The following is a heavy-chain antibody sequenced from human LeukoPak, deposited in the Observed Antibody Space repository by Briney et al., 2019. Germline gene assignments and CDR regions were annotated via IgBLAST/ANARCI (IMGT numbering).Heavy chain of an antibody. CDR1: GFTFSSYA. Sequence: PGGSLRLSCAASGFTFSSYAMSWVRQAPGKGLEWVSAISGSGGSTYYADSVKGRFTISRDNSKNTLYLQMNSLRAEDTAVYYCARKTSGSYGYFDYWGQGTLVTVSS. V-gene: IGHV3-23*01. CDR2: ISGSGGST. D-gene: IGHD1-26*01. CDR3: ARKTSGSYGYFDY. J-gene: IGHJ4*02.